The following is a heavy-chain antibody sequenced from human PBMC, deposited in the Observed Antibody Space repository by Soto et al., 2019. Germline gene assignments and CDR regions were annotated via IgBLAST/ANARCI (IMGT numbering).Heavy chain of an antibody. CDR2: IYHSGST. Sequence: SETLSLTCTVSGGSISNYYWSWIRQPPGKGLEWIGYIYHSGSTNYNPSLKSRVTISVDTSKNQFSLKLSSVTAADTAVYYCARGALKRKDFDYWGQGTLVTVSS. CDR1: GGSISNYY. CDR3: ARGALKRKDFDY. V-gene: IGHV4-59*12. J-gene: IGHJ4*02.